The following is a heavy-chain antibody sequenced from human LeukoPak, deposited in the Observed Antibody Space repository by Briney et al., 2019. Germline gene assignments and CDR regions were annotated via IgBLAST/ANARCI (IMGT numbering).Heavy chain of an antibody. V-gene: IGHV4-39*01. CDR1: GGSISSSTYY. D-gene: IGHD1-26*01. J-gene: IGHJ4*02. Sequence: SETLSLTCTVSGGSISSSTYYWGWIRQPPGKGLEWIGHIYYSTYYNPSLKSRVTISVHTSKNQFSLRLSSMTAADTAVYYCASITKWGQTVPFDYWGQGTLVTVSS. CDR3: ASITKWGQTVPFDY. CDR2: IYYST.